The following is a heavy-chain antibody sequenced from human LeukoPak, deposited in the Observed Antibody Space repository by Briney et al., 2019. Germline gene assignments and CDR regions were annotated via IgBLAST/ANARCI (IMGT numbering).Heavy chain of an antibody. CDR1: GGSISSGGYY. Sequence: SQTLSLTCTVSGGSISSGGYYWSWIRQPPGMGLEWIGYISYSGGTNYNPSLKSRVTISVDTSKNQLSLKLSSVTAADTAVYYCASVSGSYGIVYWGQGTLVTVSS. CDR3: ASVSGSYGIVY. J-gene: IGHJ4*02. V-gene: IGHV4-61*08. D-gene: IGHD1-26*01. CDR2: ISYSGGT.